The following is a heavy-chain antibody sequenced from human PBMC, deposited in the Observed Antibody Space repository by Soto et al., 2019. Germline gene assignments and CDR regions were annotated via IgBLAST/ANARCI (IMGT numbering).Heavy chain of an antibody. J-gene: IGHJ6*02. CDR3: ARDYIVVVPAAIHYYYYYGMDV. CDR1: GCTFGSYS. D-gene: IGHD2-2*01. V-gene: IGHV3-21*01. Sequence: VGSLRLSCAASGCTFGSYSRNWVRQAPGKWLEWVSSISSSSSYIYYADSVKGRFTISRDNAKNSLYLQMNSLRAEDTAVYYCARDYIVVVPAAIHYYYYYGMDVWGQGTTVTVSS. CDR2: ISSSSSYI.